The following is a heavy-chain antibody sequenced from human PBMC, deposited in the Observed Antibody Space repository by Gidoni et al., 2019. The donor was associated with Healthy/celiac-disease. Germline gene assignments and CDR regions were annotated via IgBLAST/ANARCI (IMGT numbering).Heavy chain of an antibody. V-gene: IGHV4-34*01. CDR1: GGSFSGYY. D-gene: IGHD3-3*01. CDR2: INHSGST. J-gene: IGHJ4*02. Sequence: QVQLQQWGAGLLKPSETLSLTCSVYGGSFSGYYWSWIRQPPGKGLEWIGEINHSGSTNYNPSLKSGVTISVDTSKNQFSLKLSSVTAADTAGYYCARAPMGITGHYDFWSGYRCYFDYWGQGTLVTVSS. CDR3: ARAPMGITGHYDFWSGYRCYFDY.